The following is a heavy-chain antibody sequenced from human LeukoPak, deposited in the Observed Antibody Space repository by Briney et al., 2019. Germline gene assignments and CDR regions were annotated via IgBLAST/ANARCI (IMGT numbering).Heavy chain of an antibody. CDR1: GFRFGSYW. Sequence: PGGSLRLSCAASGFRFGSYWMGWVRQATGRGLEWVAVIWYDGSNKYYADSVKGRFTISRDNSKNTLYLQMNSLTAEDTAVYYCAKDMVRGVIISYAFDIWGQGTMVTVSS. J-gene: IGHJ3*02. V-gene: IGHV3-30*02. CDR2: IWYDGSNK. CDR3: AKDMVRGVIISYAFDI. D-gene: IGHD3-10*01.